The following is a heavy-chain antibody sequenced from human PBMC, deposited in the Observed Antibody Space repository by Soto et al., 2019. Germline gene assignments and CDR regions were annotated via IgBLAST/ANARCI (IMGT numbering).Heavy chain of an antibody. V-gene: IGHV1-69*01. CDR1: GGTFSSYA. J-gene: IGHJ6*02. D-gene: IGHD5-12*01. CDR2: IIPIFGTA. CDR3: ARMRSVATTNHYYYYGMDV. Sequence: QVQLVQSGAEVKKPGSSVKVSCKASGGTFSSYAISWVRQAPGQGLEWMGGIIPIFGTANYAQKFQGRVTITADESTSTAYMELSSLRSEDTAVYYCARMRSVATTNHYYYYGMDVWGQGTTVTVSS.